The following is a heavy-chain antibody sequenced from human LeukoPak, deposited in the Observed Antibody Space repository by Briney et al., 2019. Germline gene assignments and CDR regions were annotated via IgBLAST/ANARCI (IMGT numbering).Heavy chain of an antibody. V-gene: IGHV4-61*02. D-gene: IGHD1-14*01. CDR2: IYTSGST. CDR3: ARDPEPNAFDI. CDR1: GGSISSGSYY. Sequence: SETLSLTCTVSGGSISSGSYYWSWIRQPAGKGLEWIGRIYTSGSTNYNPSLKSRVTISVDTSKNQFSLKLSSVTAADTAVYYRARDPEPNAFDIWGQGKMVTVSS. J-gene: IGHJ3*02.